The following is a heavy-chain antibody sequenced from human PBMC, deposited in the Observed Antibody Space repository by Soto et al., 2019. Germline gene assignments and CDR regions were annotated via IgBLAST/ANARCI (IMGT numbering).Heavy chain of an antibody. CDR2: ISGGGDTT. J-gene: IGHJ4*02. V-gene: IGHV3-23*04. D-gene: IGHD3-10*01. CDR1: GFTFNNYA. CDR3: AKGRGGSGSLSPRVDF. Sequence: EVQLVESGGGLVQPGGSLRLSCAASGFTFNNYAMNWVRQAPGKGLEWVSAISGGGDTTYYADSVKGRFTGSRDGSKNTLYLQMSSLRAEDTDLYYCAKGRGGSGSLSPRVDFWGQGTLVTVSS.